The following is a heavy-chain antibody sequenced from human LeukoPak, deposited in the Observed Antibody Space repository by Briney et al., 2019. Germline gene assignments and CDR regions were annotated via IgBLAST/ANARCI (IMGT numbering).Heavy chain of an antibody. CDR1: GYSFTCYW. V-gene: IGHV5-51*01. J-gene: IGHJ4*02. Sequence: GESLEISRKGSGYSFTCYWHGLVRQMLRKGLEWVVIIYPGDSDTRYCPSFQCQVTISADKSISTAYLQWSSLKASDTAMYYCARHAGSGSYYNAVDYWGQGTLVTVSS. CDR3: ARHAGSGSYYNAVDY. CDR2: IYPGDSDT. D-gene: IGHD3-10*01.